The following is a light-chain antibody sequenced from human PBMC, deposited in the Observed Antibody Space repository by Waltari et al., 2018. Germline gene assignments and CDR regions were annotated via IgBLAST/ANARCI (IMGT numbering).Light chain of an antibody. V-gene: IGLV3-1*01. J-gene: IGLJ1*01. Sequence: SNDLTQPPSVSVSPAQTASIPCSGAKSGDKYSSWYQQKPGQSHVVVIYQDTKRPSGIPERFSGSNAGSTATLTISGTQALDEADYYCQAWDSTSYVFGTGTKVTVL. CDR3: QAWDSTSYV. CDR1: KSGDKY. CDR2: QDT.